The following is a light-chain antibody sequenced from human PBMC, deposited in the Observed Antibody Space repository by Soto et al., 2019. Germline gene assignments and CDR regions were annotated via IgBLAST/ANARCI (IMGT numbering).Light chain of an antibody. Sequence: DIVMTQSPDSLSVSLGERATINCKSSQSVLYSSNNKNYLTWYQHKPGQLPKLLINWASTRESGVPDRFSGSGSGTDFTLTIGSLQAEDVAVYYGQQYHSSPPTFGGGTKIEIK. CDR2: WAS. CDR1: QSVLYSSNNKNY. J-gene: IGKJ4*01. V-gene: IGKV4-1*01. CDR3: QQYHSSPPT.